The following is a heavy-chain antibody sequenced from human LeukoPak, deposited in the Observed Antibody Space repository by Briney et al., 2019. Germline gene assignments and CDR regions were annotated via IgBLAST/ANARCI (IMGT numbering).Heavy chain of an antibody. V-gene: IGHV3-66*01. Sequence: PGGSLRLSCAASGFTFDDYAMHWVRQAPGKGLEWVSVIYSGGSTYYADSVKGRFTISRDNSKNTLYLQMNSLRAEDTAVYYCARGLRDDYVWGSYRFNWFDPWGQGTLVTVSS. J-gene: IGHJ5*02. CDR1: GFTFDDYA. CDR2: IYSGGST. D-gene: IGHD3-16*02. CDR3: ARGLRDDYVWGSYRFNWFDP.